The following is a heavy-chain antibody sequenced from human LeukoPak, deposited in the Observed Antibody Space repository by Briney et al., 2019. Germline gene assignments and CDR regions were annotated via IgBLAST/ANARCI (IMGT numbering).Heavy chain of an antibody. CDR2: INPSGGST. CDR3: ARRDTVTGGHYGMDV. J-gene: IGHJ6*02. D-gene: IGHD4-17*01. Sequence: ASVKVSCKASGYTFTSYGISWVRQAPGQGLEWMGIINPSGGSTSYAQKFQGRVTMTRDTSTSTVYMELSSLRSEDTAVYYCARRDTVTGGHYGMDVWGQGTTVTVSS. CDR1: GYTFTSYG. V-gene: IGHV1-46*01.